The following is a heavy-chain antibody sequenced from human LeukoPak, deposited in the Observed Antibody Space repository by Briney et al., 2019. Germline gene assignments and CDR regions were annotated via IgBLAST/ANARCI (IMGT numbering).Heavy chain of an antibody. CDR3: ARDTTGYHYYFDY. J-gene: IGHJ4*02. Sequence: GGSLRLSCAASGFTFSSYGMHWVRQAPGKGLEGVAVIWYDGSNKYYADSVKGRFTISRDNSKNTLYLQMNSLRAEDTAVYYCARDTTGYHYYFDYWGQGTLVTVSS. V-gene: IGHV3-33*01. D-gene: IGHD3-9*01. CDR2: IWYDGSNK. CDR1: GFTFSSYG.